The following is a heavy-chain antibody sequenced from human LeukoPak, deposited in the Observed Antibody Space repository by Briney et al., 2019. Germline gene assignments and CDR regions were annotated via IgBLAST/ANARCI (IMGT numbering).Heavy chain of an antibody. CDR2: INPNSGGT. CDR1: GYTFTGYY. CDR3: ARDNVGFYDSSGYSGYYYYYYYMDV. J-gene: IGHJ6*03. V-gene: IGHV1-2*02. D-gene: IGHD3-22*01. Sequence: GASVKVSCKASGYTFTGYYMHWVRQAPGQGLEWMGWINPNSGGTNYAQKFQGRVTMTRDTSISTAYMELSRLRSDDTAVYYCARDNVGFYDSSGYSGYYYYYYYMDVWGKGTTVTISS.